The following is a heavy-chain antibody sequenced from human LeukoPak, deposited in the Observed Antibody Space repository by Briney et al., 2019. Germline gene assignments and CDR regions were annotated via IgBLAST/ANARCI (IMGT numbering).Heavy chain of an antibody. CDR2: ISAYNGNT. D-gene: IGHD5-24*01. Sequence: ASVKVSCKASGYTFTSYGISWVRQAPGQGLEWMGWISAYNGNTNYAQKLQGRVTMTTDTSTSTAYMELRSLRSDDTAVYYCARDITRVGSYRAERWLHSDHWGQGTLVTVSS. J-gene: IGHJ4*02. V-gene: IGHV1-18*01. CDR1: GYTFTSYG. CDR3: ARDITRVGSYRAERWLHSDH.